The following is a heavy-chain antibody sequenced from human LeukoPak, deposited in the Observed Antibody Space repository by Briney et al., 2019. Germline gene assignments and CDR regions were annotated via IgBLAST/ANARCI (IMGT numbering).Heavy chain of an antibody. V-gene: IGHV3-33*01. CDR2: IWNDGSYE. CDR3: ARDGSGLAVRGWFDF. CDR1: VFTFNKYG. Sequence: GGSLRLSCVASVFTFNKYGVHWVRQAPGKGLEWVAVIWNDGSYEYYADSVKGRLAISRDNDKSTVNLQMNSLRVEATAVYYCARDGSGLAVRGWFDFWGQGTLVTVSS. J-gene: IGHJ5*01. D-gene: IGHD3-10*01.